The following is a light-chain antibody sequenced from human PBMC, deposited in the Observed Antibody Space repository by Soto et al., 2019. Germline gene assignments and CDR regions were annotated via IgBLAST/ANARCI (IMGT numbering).Light chain of an antibody. Sequence: QSVLTQPPSASGSPGQSVTISCTGTSSDVGAYDYVSWYQQHPGKAPKLMIFEVSNRPSGVSHRFSGSKSGNTASLTISGLQAEDEADYYCSSYTSSSTYVFGTGTKVTVL. V-gene: IGLV2-14*01. CDR3: SSYTSSSTYV. CDR2: EVS. CDR1: SSDVGAYDY. J-gene: IGLJ1*01.